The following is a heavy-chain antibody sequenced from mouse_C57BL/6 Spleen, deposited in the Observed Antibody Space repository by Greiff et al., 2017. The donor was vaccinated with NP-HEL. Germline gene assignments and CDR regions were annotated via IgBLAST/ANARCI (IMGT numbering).Heavy chain of an antibody. V-gene: IGHV1-26*01. CDR1: GYTFTDYY. CDR3: ARGYDGDYAMDY. Sequence: EVQLQQSGPELVKPGASVKISCKASGYTFTDYYMNWVKQSHGKSLEWIGDINPNNGGTSYNQKFKGKATLTVDKSSSTAYMELRSLTSEDSAVYYCARGYDGDYAMDYWGQGTSVTVSS. J-gene: IGHJ4*01. CDR2: INPNNGGT. D-gene: IGHD2-3*01.